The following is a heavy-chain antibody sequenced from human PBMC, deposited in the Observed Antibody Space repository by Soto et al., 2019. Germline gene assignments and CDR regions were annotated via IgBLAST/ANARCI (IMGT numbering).Heavy chain of an antibody. Sequence: GSLRLSCAASGFTFSSYSMNWVRQAPGKGLEWVSYISSSSSTIYYADSVKGRFTISRDNAKNSLYLQMNSLRAEDTAVYYCARVNQENWGRYPHDYWGQGTLVTVSS. CDR3: ARVNQENWGRYPHDY. V-gene: IGHV3-48*01. CDR2: ISSSSSTI. D-gene: IGHD3-16*02. J-gene: IGHJ4*02. CDR1: GFTFSSYS.